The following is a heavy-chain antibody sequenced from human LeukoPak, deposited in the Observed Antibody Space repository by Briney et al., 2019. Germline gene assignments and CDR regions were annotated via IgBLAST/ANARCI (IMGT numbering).Heavy chain of an antibody. D-gene: IGHD2-21*01. CDR1: GFTFSGYA. V-gene: IGHV3-64*01. CDR2: ISSNGGST. Sequence: GGSLRLSCAASGFTFSGYAMSWVRQAPGKGLEYVSAISSNGGSTYYANSVKGRFTISRDNSKNTLYLQMGSLRAEDMAVYYCARVAPARVYDYWGQGTLVTVSS. CDR3: ARVAPARVYDY. J-gene: IGHJ4*02.